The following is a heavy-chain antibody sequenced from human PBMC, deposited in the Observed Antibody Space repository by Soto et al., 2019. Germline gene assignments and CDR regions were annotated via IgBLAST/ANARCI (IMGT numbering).Heavy chain of an antibody. Sequence: QLQLVESGGGVVQPGMSLRLSCAASGFTFSTYAMQWVRQAPGKGLEWVAVVSSEGGTQFYADSVKGRFTISRDNSKNSLYLQMSSLTTEDSAIYYCARETYYSGPILGNLDLWGRGTLVTVSS. CDR1: GFTFSTYA. CDR3: ARETYYSGPILGNLDL. V-gene: IGHV3-30-3*01. D-gene: IGHD6-19*01. CDR2: VSSEGGTQ. J-gene: IGHJ2*01.